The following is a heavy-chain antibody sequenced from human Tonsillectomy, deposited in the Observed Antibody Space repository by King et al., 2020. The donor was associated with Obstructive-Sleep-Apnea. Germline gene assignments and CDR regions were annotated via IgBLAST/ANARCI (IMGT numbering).Heavy chain of an antibody. D-gene: IGHD6-6*01. Sequence: VQLQQSGPGLVKPSQTLSLTCAISGDSVSSNSAVWNWIRQSPSRGLEWLGRTYYRSKWYNDYALSVKSRITINSDTSKNQFSLQLNSVTPEDTAVYYCGSGSIAAPGAWFDPWGQGTLVTVSS. J-gene: IGHJ5*02. V-gene: IGHV6-1*01. CDR2: TYYRSKWYN. CDR1: GDSVSSNSAV. CDR3: GSGSIAAPGAWFDP.